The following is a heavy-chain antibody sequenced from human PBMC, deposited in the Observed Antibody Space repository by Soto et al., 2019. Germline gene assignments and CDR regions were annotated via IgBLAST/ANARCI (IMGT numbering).Heavy chain of an antibody. D-gene: IGHD4-17*01. CDR3: GKDPNGDYVGAFDI. CDR2: IAANGGAA. V-gene: IGHV3-23*01. Sequence: EVQLLESGGGLVQPGESLRLSCAASGFTFSNYAMSWGRQAPGKGPGWVAGIAANGGAAYLADSVKGRFTISRDNSKNPLYLQMNSLRPDDTALYYCGKDPNGDYVGAFDICGQGTMVTVSS. J-gene: IGHJ3*02. CDR1: GFTFSNYA.